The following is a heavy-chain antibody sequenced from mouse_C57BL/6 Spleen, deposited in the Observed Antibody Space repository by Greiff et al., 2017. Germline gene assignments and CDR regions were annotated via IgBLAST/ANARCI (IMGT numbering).Heavy chain of an antibody. V-gene: IGHV1-54*01. J-gene: IGHJ3*01. CDR1: GYAFTNYL. D-gene: IGHD1-1*02. CDR2: INPGSGGT. Sequence: VQLQQSGAELVRPGTSVKVSCKASGYAFTNYLIEWVKQRPGQGLEWIGVINPGSGGTNYNEKFQGKATLTADKSSSTAYMQLRSLTSEDSAGYLCARGVGAWFAYWGQGTLVTVSA. CDR3: ARGVGAWFAY.